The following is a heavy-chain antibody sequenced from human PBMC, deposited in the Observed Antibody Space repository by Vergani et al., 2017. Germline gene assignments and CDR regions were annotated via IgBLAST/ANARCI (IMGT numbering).Heavy chain of an antibody. CDR3: TGHVPCGDGACLHFDH. D-gene: IGHD2-21*01. Sequence: EVMLVQSGAEVKQPGESLKISCKYSESSFISNEIAWVRQMSGKGLQWMGNINPIDSKIAYSPSFQGQAIMSLDKSITTAYLQWRSLKASDTAIYYCTGHVPCGDGACLHFDHWGQGTQVTVSS. CDR1: ESSFISNE. J-gene: IGHJ4*02. V-gene: IGHV5-51*01. CDR2: INPIDSKI.